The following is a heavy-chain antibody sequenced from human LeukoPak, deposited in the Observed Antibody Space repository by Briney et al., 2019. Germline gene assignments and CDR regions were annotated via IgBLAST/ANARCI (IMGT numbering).Heavy chain of an antibody. D-gene: IGHD3-9*01. J-gene: IGHJ4*02. CDR3: AHRRHDTLTGYLNYFDY. V-gene: IGHV2-5*01. CDR2: IYWNDDK. CDR1: GFSLSTSGVG. Sequence: SGPTLVKPTQTLTLTCTFSGFSLSTSGVGVGWIRQPPGKALEWLAPIYWNDDKRYSPSLKSRLTITKDTSKNQVVLTMTNMDPVDTATYYCAHRRHDTLTGYLNYFDYWGQGTLVTVSS.